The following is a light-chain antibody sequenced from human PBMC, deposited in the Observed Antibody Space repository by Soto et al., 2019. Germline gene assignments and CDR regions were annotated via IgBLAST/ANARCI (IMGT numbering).Light chain of an antibody. Sequence: DIQMTQSPSTLSASVGDRVTITCRASQRISSWLAWYQQKPGKAPKLLIYKASSLESGVPSRFSGSGSGTEFTLTISSLQPDDFATYYCQQYNSYSGTFGQGTKGEIK. CDR1: QRISSW. J-gene: IGKJ1*01. CDR3: QQYNSYSGT. V-gene: IGKV1-5*03. CDR2: KAS.